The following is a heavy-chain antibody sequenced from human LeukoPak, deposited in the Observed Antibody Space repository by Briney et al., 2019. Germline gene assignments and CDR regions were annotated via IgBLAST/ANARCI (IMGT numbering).Heavy chain of an antibody. CDR2: IIPIFGTA. V-gene: IGHV1-69*13. Sequence: SVKVSCKASGGTFSSYAISWVRQAPGQGLEWMGGIIPIFGTANYAQKFQGRVTITADESTSTVYMELSSLRSEDTAVYYCARDVVYCSSTSCYAGDAFDIWGQGTMVTVSS. CDR3: ARDVVYCSSTSCYAGDAFDI. D-gene: IGHD2-2*01. CDR1: GGTFSSYA. J-gene: IGHJ3*02.